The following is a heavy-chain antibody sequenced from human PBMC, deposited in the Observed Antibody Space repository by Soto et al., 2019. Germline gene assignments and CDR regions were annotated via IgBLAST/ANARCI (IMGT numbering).Heavy chain of an antibody. V-gene: IGHV3-23*01. D-gene: IGHD5-18*01. CDR1: GFIFNNYA. Sequence: GGSLRLSCVASGFIFNNYAMTWVRQAPGKGLEWVSTVTASGGGTFYANSVKGRFTISRDNSRNTLHLQMSSLRVEDTALYYCAKALVPALTAKFGYWGQGTLVTVSS. CDR2: VTASGGGT. CDR3: AKALVPALTAKFGY. J-gene: IGHJ4*02.